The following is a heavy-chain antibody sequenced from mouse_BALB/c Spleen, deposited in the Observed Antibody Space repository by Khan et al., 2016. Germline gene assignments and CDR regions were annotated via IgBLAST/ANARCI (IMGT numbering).Heavy chain of an antibody. CDR3: ARAWYFDN. V-gene: IGHV3-6*02. Sequence: EVQLQESGPGLVKPSQSLSLTCSVTGYSITSGYYWNWIRQFPGNKLEWMGYISYDGSNNYNPSLKNRISITRDTSKNKFFLKLNSVTTEDTAAYYCARAWYFDNWGQGTTLTVSS. CDR2: ISYDGSN. J-gene: IGHJ2*01. CDR1: GYSITSGYY.